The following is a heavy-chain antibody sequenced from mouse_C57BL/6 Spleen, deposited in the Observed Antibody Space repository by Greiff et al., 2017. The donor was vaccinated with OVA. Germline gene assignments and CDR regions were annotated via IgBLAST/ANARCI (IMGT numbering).Heavy chain of an antibody. Sequence: VQLQQSGAELVRPGASVKLSCKASGYTFTDYYINWVKQRPGQGLEWIARIYPGSGNTYYNEKFKGKATLTAEKSSSTAYMQLSSLTSEDSAVYFCAEGNYGFAYWGQGTLVTVSA. V-gene: IGHV1-76*01. CDR3: AEGNYGFAY. CDR1: GYTFTDYY. CDR2: IYPGSGNT. D-gene: IGHD2-1*01. J-gene: IGHJ3*01.